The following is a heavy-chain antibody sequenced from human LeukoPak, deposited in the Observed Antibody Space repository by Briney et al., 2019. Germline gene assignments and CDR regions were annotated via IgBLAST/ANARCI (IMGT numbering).Heavy chain of an antibody. J-gene: IGHJ3*02. CDR2: INPSGGST. CDR1: GYTFTSYY. V-gene: IGHV1-46*01. CDR3: ARDRGAGYDSGTGHDAFDI. D-gene: IGHD5-12*01. Sequence: ASVKVSCKASGYTFTSYYMHWVRQAPGQGLEWMGIINPSGGSTSYAQKFQGRVTMTRDTSTSTVYMELSSLRSEDTAVYYCARDRGAGYDSGTGHDAFDIWGQGTTVTVSS.